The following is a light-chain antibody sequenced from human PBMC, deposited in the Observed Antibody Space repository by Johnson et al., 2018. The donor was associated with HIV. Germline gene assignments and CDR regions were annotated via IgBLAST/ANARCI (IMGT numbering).Light chain of an antibody. J-gene: IGLJ1*01. CDR2: GTT. CDR1: YSNIEHNY. V-gene: IGLV1-51*01. Sequence: QSVLTQPPSVSAAAGQKVTISCSGTYSNIEHNYVSWYQQLPGTAPKLLIYGTTKRPSGIPDRFSGSKSGTSATLGITGLQTWDEADYYCGTWDSSLSAYVFGTGTQVTVL. CDR3: GTWDSSLSAYV.